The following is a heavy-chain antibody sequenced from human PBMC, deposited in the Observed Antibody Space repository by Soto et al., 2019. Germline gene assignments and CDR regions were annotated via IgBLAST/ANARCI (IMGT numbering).Heavy chain of an antibody. J-gene: IGHJ6*02. D-gene: IGHD1-7*01. CDR1: GFTFSSYA. Sequence: GGSLRLSCAASGFTFSSYAMHWVRQAPGKGLEWVAVISYDGSNKYYADSVKGRFTISRDNSKNTLYLQMNSLRAEDTAVYYCARDRITGTWSGVRRTHYYYYYGMDVWGQGTTVTVSS. CDR3: ARDRITGTWSGVRRTHYYYYYGMDV. CDR2: ISYDGSNK. V-gene: IGHV3-30-3*01.